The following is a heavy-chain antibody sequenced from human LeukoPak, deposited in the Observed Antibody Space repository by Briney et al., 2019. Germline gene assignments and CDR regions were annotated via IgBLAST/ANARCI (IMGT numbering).Heavy chain of an antibody. D-gene: IGHD6-13*01. CDR3: ARDSSSWPYYFDY. CDR1: GFTFSSYE. V-gene: IGHV3-48*03. J-gene: IGHJ4*02. CDR2: ISSSGSTI. Sequence: HTGGSLRLSCAASGFTFSSYEMNWVRHAPGKGLEWVSYISSSGSTIYYADSVKGRFTISRDNAKNSLYLQMNSLRAEDTAVYYCARDSSSWPYYFDYWGQGTLVTVSS.